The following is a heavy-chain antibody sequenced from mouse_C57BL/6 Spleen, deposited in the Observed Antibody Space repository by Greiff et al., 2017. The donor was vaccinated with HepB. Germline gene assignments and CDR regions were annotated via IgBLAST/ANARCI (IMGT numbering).Heavy chain of an antibody. CDR1: GYTFTSYW. D-gene: IGHD2-2*01. Sequence: QVQLQQSGAELVRPGSSVKLSCKASGYTFTSYWMHWVKQRPIQGLEWIGNIDPSDSETHYNQKFKDKATLTVDKSSSTAYMQLSSLTSEDSAVYYCASWEVTTDGGLDYWGQGTTLTVSS. CDR3: ASWEVTTDGGLDY. CDR2: IDPSDSET. J-gene: IGHJ2*01. V-gene: IGHV1-52*01.